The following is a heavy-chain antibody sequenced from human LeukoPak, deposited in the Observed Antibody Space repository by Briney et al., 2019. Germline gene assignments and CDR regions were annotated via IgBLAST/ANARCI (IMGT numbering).Heavy chain of an antibody. CDR2: IWYDGSNK. CDR1: GLTFSSYG. D-gene: IGHD6-19*01. J-gene: IGHJ4*02. V-gene: IGHV3-33*01. Sequence: TGGSLRLSCAASGLTFSSYGMHWVRQAPGKGLEWVAVIWYDGSNKYYADSVKGRFTISRDNSKNTLFLQMNSLRAEDTAVCYCASRGGSGWDPYFDYWGQGTLVIVSS. CDR3: ASRGGSGWDPYFDY.